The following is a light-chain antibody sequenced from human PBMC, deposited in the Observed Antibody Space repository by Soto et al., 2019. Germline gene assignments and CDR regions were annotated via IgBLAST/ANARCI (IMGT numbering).Light chain of an antibody. V-gene: IGLV4-69*01. CDR1: SAHGTYA. J-gene: IGLJ3*02. CDR2: LNSDGTH. Sequence: QAVVTQSPSASASLGASVKLTCTLSSAHGTYAIAWHQQQPEKGPRFLMKLNSDGTHNRGAGIPDRFSGSGSGAERYLIISSLQSEDEADYYCQTWGTGSVVFGGGTKVTVL. CDR3: QTWGTGSVV.